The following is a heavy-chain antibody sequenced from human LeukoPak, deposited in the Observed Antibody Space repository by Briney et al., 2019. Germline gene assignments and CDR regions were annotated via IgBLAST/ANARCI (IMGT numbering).Heavy chain of an antibody. CDR1: GGSISRYY. J-gene: IGHJ4*02. Sequence: SETLSLTCSVSGGSISRYYWNWIRQTPGKGLEWMGYIYYSGRTNYNPSLKSRVTISVDTSKNQFSLTLSSVTTADTAVYYCARGQKYRNGYTVTELGSGYFAYWGQGTLVTVSS. D-gene: IGHD5-18*01. CDR2: IYYSGRT. CDR3: ARGQKYRNGYTVTELGSGYFAY. V-gene: IGHV4-59*01.